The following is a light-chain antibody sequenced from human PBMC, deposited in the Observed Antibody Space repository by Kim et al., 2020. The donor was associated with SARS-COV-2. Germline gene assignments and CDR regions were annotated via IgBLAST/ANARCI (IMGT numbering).Light chain of an antibody. J-gene: IGKJ4*01. Sequence: SPVERANLSCRASQSVSSSYLAWYQQKPGQAPRLLIYGASSRATGIPDRFSGSGSGTDFTLTISRLEPEDFAVYYCQQYGSSPSTFGGGTKVDLK. CDR2: GAS. CDR3: QQYGSSPST. CDR1: QSVSSSY. V-gene: IGKV3-20*01.